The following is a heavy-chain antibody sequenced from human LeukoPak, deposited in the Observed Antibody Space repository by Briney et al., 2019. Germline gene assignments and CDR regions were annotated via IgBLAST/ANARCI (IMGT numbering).Heavy chain of an antibody. CDR2: MNPNSGNT. J-gene: IGHJ6*02. CDR1: GYTFTSYD. CDR3: ARDYYYDSSGSYYYYYYGMDV. V-gene: IGHV1-8*01. Sequence: EASVKVSCKASGYTFTSYDINWARQATGQGLEWMGWMNPNSGNTGYAQKFQGRVTMTRNTSISTAYMELSSLRSEDTAVYYCARDYYYDSSGSYYYYYYGMDVWGQGTTVTVSS. D-gene: IGHD3-22*01.